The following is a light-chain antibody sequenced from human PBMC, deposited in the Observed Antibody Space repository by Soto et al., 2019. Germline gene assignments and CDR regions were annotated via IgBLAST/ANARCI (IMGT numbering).Light chain of an antibody. CDR3: MQALQTPPT. CDR2: LGS. J-gene: IGKJ2*01. CDR1: QSLLQSNGNNY. Sequence: DIVMTQSPLSLPVTPGEPASISCRSSQSLLQSNGNNYLDWYLQKPGQSPQLLIYLGSNRASGVPDRFSGSGSGTDFTLKISRVEAEDVGVYYCMQALQTPPTFGQGTKLEIK. V-gene: IGKV2-28*01.